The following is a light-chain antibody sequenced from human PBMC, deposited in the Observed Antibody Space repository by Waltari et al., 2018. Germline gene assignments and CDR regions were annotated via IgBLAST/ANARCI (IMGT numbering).Light chain of an antibody. J-gene: IGLJ3*02. V-gene: IGLV2-14*01. CDR2: EVT. CDR1: SSDIGCHNY. CDR3: TSYTTSVTWV. Sequence: QSALTQPASVSGSPGQSITISCTVTSSDIGCHNYVSWYQQHPGKAPKLVIFEVTTRPSGVSNRFSGSKSGNTASLTISGLQAEDEADYYCTSYTTSVTWVFGGGTKVTVL.